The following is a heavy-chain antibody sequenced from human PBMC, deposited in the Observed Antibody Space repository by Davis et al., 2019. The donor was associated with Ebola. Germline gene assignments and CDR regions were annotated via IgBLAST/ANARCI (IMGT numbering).Heavy chain of an antibody. CDR2: INAGNGNT. CDR3: ARGGRFLEWLSTSHYMDV. CDR1: GYTFTSYA. D-gene: IGHD3-3*01. J-gene: IGHJ6*03. Sequence: ASVKVSCKASGYTFTSYAMHWVRQAPGQRLEWMGWINAGNGNTKYSQKFQGRVTITRDTSASTAYMELSSLRSEDTAVYYCARGGRFLEWLSTSHYMDVWGKGTTVTVSS. V-gene: IGHV1-3*01.